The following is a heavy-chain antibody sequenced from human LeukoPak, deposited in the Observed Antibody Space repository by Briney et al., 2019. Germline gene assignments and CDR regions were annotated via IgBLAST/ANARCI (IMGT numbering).Heavy chain of an antibody. CDR1: GASISSGSYY. J-gene: IGHJ4*02. CDR2: ISTSGTT. Sequence: SETLSLTCTVSGASISSGSYYWTWIRQPAGQGLEWIGRISTSGTTNYNPSLKSRVTISVDKSKNQFSLKLSSVTAADTAVYYCARLGTVYGSGSYGLLDYWGQGTLVTVSS. D-gene: IGHD3-10*01. V-gene: IGHV4-61*02. CDR3: ARLGTVYGSGSYGLLDY.